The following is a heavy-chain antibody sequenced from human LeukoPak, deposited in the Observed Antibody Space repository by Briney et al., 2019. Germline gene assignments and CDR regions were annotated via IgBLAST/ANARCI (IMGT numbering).Heavy chain of an antibody. V-gene: IGHV3-11*06. J-gene: IGHJ4*02. CDR2: ISSSSSYT. D-gene: IGHD3-22*01. CDR1: GFTFSDYD. CDR3: ARESMYYYDSSGIFDY. Sequence: GGSLRLSCAASGFTFSDYDMSWIRQAPGKGLEWVSYISSSSSYTNYADSVKGRFTISRDNAKNSLYLQMNSLRAEDSAVYYCARESMYYYDSSGIFDYWGQGTLVTVSS.